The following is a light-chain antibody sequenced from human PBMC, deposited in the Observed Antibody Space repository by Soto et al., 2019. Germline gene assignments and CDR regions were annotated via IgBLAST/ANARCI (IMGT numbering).Light chain of an antibody. J-gene: IGKJ4*01. Sequence: DIQMTQSPSTRSASVGDRVTITCRASQRISSWLAWYQQKPGKAPKLLIYEASILQSGVPSRFSGSGSGTGFTLTISSLQPDDFAPFYCQHFLSYPVTFGGGTKVDI. CDR1: QRISSW. CDR2: EAS. V-gene: IGKV1-5*03. CDR3: QHFLSYPVT.